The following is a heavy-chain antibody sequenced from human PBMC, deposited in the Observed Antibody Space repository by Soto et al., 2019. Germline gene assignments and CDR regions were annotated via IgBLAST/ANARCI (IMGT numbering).Heavy chain of an antibody. D-gene: IGHD1-26*01. J-gene: IGHJ4*02. CDR1: GFTFSRHA. CDR3: AKGGRGYEIDY. CDR2: ISGSGGST. V-gene: IGHV3-23*01. Sequence: EVQLLESGGGLVQPGGSLRLSCAASGFTFSRHAMSWVRQAPGKGLEWVSVISGSGGSTYYADSVKGRFTISRDNSKNTLYLQMNSLSAEDTAVYYCAKGGRGYEIDYWGQGTLVTVSS.